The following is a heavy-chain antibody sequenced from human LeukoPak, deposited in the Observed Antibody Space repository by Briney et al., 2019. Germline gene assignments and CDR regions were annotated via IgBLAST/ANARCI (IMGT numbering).Heavy chain of an antibody. V-gene: IGHV3-49*04. Sequence: GRSLRLSCTVAGFTLRDHTLTWVRQAPGKGLVWVGFISTKDYGGTPEYAASVKGRFTISRDDPKNIAYLQMSSLKIEDTAVYLCTRWKLGCCYGTSCDLGYWGPGTLVTVSS. D-gene: IGHD2-2*01. J-gene: IGHJ4*02. CDR1: GFTLRDHT. CDR3: TRWKLGCCYGTSCDLGY. CDR2: ISTKDYGGTP.